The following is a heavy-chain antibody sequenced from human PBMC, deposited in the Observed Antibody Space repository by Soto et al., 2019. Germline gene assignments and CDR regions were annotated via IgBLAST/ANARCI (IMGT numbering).Heavy chain of an antibody. J-gene: IGHJ4*02. V-gene: IGHV3-66*01. CDR1: GFTVNNNY. CDR3: ARDRDGYYY. Sequence: PGGSLRLSCAASGFTVNNNYMSWVRQAPGKGLEWVSVIYGGGRTYYADSVKGRFTISRDNSKNTLYLQMNSLRAEDTAVYYCARDRDGYYYWGQGTLVTVSS. CDR2: IYGGGRT. D-gene: IGHD5-12*01.